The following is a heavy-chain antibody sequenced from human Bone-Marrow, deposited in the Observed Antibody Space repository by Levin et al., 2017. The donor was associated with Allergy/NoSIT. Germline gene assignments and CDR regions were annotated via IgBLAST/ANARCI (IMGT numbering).Heavy chain of an antibody. CDR1: GGSMSRYH. D-gene: IGHD4-17*01. V-gene: IGHV4-4*07. CDR2: LSKTGNT. CDR3: AKDIHFDSSGDSPYYFDC. Sequence: SETLSLTCTVSGGSMSRYHWSWLRQSAGKGLEWIGRLSKTGNTRYNPSLQNRVTMSVDVSKNQLSLTLSSVIAADTALYFCAKDIHFDSSGDSPYYFDCGGQGTPVTVSS. J-gene: IGHJ4*02.